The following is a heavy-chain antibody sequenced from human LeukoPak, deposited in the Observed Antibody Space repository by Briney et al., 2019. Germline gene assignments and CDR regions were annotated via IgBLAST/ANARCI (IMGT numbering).Heavy chain of an antibody. D-gene: IGHD2-15*01. CDR3: AGESSGGSFTKGFDP. J-gene: IGHJ5*02. V-gene: IGHV3-48*01. CDR1: GFTFSSYS. Sequence: GGSLRLSCAASGFTFSSYSMNWVRQAPGKGLEWVSYISSSSSTIYYADSVKGRFTISRDNAKNSLYLQMNSLRAEDTAVYYCAGESSGGSFTKGFDPWGQGTLVTVSS. CDR2: ISSSSSTI.